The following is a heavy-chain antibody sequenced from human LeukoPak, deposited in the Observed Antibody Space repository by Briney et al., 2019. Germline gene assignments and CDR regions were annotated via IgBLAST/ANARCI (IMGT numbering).Heavy chain of an antibody. J-gene: IGHJ4*02. Sequence: QTGGSLRLSCAASGFTFDDYAMHWVRQAPGKGLEWVSGISWNSGSIGYADSVKGRFTISRDNAKNSVYLKMNSLRAEDTALYYCAKGVGQIDYWGQGTLVTVSS. CDR3: AKGVGQIDY. CDR1: GFTFDDYA. V-gene: IGHV3-9*01. CDR2: ISWNSGSI.